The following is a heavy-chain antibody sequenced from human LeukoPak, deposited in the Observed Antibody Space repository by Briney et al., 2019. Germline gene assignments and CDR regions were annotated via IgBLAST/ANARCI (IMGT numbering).Heavy chain of an antibody. V-gene: IGHV4-61*02. CDR2: IYTSGST. CDR3: ARAVYYYNYYMDV. J-gene: IGHJ6*03. CDR1: GGSISSGSYY. Sequence: SQTLSLTCTVSGGSISSGSYYWSWIRQPAGKGLEWIGRIYTSGSTNYNPSLKSRVTISVDTSKNQFSLKLSSVTAADTAVYYCARAVYYYNYYMDVWGKGTTVTVSS.